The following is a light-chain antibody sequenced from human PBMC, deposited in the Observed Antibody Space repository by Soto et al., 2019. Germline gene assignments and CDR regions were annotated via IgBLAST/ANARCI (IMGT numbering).Light chain of an antibody. Sequence: EIVLTQSPGTLSLSPGERATLSCRASQSVSVHLAWYQQKPGHAPRLLIYDASNRATGIPARFSGSGSGTDFTLTISSLEPEDFAVYHCVQRTTWPWTCGQGSKVEIK. J-gene: IGKJ1*01. CDR1: QSVSVH. CDR2: DAS. CDR3: VQRTTWPWT. V-gene: IGKV3-11*01.